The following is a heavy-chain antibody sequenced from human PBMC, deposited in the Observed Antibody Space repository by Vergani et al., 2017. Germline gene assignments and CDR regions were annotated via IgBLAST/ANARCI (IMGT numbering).Heavy chain of an antibody. CDR2: IRSKAYGGTT. D-gene: IGHD5-18*01. CDR1: GFTFGDYA. Sequence: EVQLVESGGGLVKPGRSLRLSCTASGFTFGDYAMSWFRQAPGKGLEWVGFIRSKAYGGTTEYAASVKGRFTISRDDSKSIAYLQMNSLKTEDTAVYYCARRYDSDTANPEYYYYGMDVWGQGTTVTVSS. CDR3: ARRYDSDTANPEYYYYGMDV. V-gene: IGHV3-49*05. J-gene: IGHJ6*02.